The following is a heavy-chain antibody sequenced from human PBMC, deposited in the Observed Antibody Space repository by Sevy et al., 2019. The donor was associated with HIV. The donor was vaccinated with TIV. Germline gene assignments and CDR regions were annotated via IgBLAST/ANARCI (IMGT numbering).Heavy chain of an antibody. V-gene: IGHV3-7*01. Sequence: GGSLRLSCEVSGFTFSNYWMTWVRQAPGKGLEWVANIKEDGSEEYYGDSVKGRFSLSRDNAKNALYLQMDSLRAEDTAVYYCVRDGLASATAFDYWGQGTLVTVSS. CDR2: IKEDGSEE. CDR1: GFTFSNYW. J-gene: IGHJ4*02. CDR3: VRDGLASATAFDY. D-gene: IGHD2-15*01.